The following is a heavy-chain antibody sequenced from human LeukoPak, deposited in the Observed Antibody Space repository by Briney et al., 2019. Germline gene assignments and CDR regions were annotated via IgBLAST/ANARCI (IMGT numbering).Heavy chain of an antibody. Sequence: PSETLSLTCTVSGGSISSYYWSWIRQPPGKGLEWIGYIYYSGSTNYNPSLKSRVTISVDTSKNQFSLKLSSVTAADTAVYYCARVTVGAGDFWMRGYYFDYWGQGTLVTVSS. D-gene: IGHD3-3*01. J-gene: IGHJ4*02. V-gene: IGHV4-59*01. CDR1: GGSISSYY. CDR2: IYYSGST. CDR3: ARVTVGAGDFWMRGYYFDY.